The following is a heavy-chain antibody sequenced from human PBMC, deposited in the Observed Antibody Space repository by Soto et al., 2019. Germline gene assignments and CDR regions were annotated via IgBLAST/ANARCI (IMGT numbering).Heavy chain of an antibody. CDR2: ISGYNGNT. CDR1: GYTFTNYG. CDR3: ARDRRDYVWGSYRSYFDN. D-gene: IGHD3-16*02. V-gene: IGHV1-18*01. Sequence: QVQLVQSGVEVKKPGASVKVSCKTSGYTFTNYGVSWVRQAPGQGLEWMGWISGYNGNTKYAQKFQGRVNMTTDTSTGTAYMALRSLGSDDSAVYYCARDRRDYVWGSYRSYFDNWGQGTLVTVSS. J-gene: IGHJ4*02.